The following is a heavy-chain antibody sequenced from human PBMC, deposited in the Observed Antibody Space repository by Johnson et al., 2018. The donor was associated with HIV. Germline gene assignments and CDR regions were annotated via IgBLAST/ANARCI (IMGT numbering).Heavy chain of an antibody. Sequence: QEQLVESGGGLVQPVRSLRLSCAASGFTFSNAWMSWVRQAPGKGLEWVALISYDGSNKYYADSVQGRFTISRDNSKNTLYLQMNSLRAGDTAVYYCARDRAAGCSDALDIWGQGAIVTVS. CDR1: GFTFSNAW. J-gene: IGHJ3*02. CDR2: ISYDGSNK. D-gene: IGHD6-13*01. V-gene: IGHV3-30*03. CDR3: ARDRAAGCSDALDI.